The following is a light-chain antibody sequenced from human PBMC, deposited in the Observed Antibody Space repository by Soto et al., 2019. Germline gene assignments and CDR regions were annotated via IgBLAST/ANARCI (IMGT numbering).Light chain of an antibody. J-gene: IGLJ3*02. CDR2: DVS. Sequence: QSALTQPRSVSGSPGQSVTISCTGTSSDVGGYNYVSWYQQHPGKAPKLMIYDVSKRPSGVPDRFSGSKSGNTASLTISGLQAEDEVDYYCCSYAGTYTWVFGGGTKLTAL. V-gene: IGLV2-11*01. CDR1: SSDVGGYNY. CDR3: CSYAGTYTWV.